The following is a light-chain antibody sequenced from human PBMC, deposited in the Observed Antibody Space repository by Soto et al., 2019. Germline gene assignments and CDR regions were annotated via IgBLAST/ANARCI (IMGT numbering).Light chain of an antibody. J-gene: IGKJ3*01. V-gene: IGKV3-11*01. CDR3: QQRSNWPPQYT. CDR1: QSVSSY. CDR2: DAS. Sequence: EIVLTQSPATLSLSPGERATLSCRASQSVSSYLAWYQQKPGQAPRLLISDASNRATGIPDRFSGSGSGTDFTLAISSLEHVDFAVYYCQQRSNWPPQYTFGPVTKVDVK.